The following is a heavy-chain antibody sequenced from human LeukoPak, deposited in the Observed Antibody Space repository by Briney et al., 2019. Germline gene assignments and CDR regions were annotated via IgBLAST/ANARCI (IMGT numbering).Heavy chain of an antibody. CDR2: IYVGDSDT. J-gene: IGHJ3*01. V-gene: IGHV5-51*01. D-gene: IGHD2-21*02. CDR3: ARCGHYDAYRV. CDR1: GHTFSISW. Sequence: GDSLKISCKGSGHTFSISWIGWVRQQPGEGLEWMGIIYVGDSDTRYNPSFQGQVTISADRSTSTAYLQWSSLKSSDTAIYYCARCGHYDAYRVWGQGTLVSVSS.